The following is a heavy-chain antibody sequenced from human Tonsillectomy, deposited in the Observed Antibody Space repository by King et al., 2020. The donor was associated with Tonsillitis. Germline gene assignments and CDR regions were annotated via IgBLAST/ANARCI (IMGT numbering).Heavy chain of an antibody. CDR2: ISSTSTYI. V-gene: IGHV3-21*01. CDR1: GFTFSSYS. D-gene: IGHD2-2*01. Sequence: VQLVESGGGLVKPGGSLRLSCAASGFTFSSYSMNWVRQAPGKGLEWVSYISSTSTYIYYVDSLKGRFTISRDNAKNSLYLQMNSLRAEDTAVYYCASVRTLRPYDFDFWGQGTLVTVSS. J-gene: IGHJ4*02. CDR3: ASVRTLRPYDFDF.